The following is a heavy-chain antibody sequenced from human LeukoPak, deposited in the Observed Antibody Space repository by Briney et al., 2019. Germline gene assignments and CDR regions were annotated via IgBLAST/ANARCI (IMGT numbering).Heavy chain of an antibody. Sequence: PGGSLRLSCAASGFTFSSYAMHWVRQAPGKGLEWVAVISYDGSNKYYADSVKGRFTISRDNSKNTLYLQMNSLRAEDTAVYYCAREDSGSYSLDYWGQGTLVIVSS. D-gene: IGHD1-26*01. CDR3: AREDSGSYSLDY. V-gene: IGHV3-30-3*01. J-gene: IGHJ4*02. CDR1: GFTFSSYA. CDR2: ISYDGSNK.